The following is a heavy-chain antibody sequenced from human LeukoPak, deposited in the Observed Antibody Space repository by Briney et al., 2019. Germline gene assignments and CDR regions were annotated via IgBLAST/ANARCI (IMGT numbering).Heavy chain of an antibody. V-gene: IGHV1-2*02. Sequence: ASVKVSCKACGYTFTGYYMHWVRQAPGQGLEWMGWNNHNSGGTNYAQKFQGRVTMTRDTSISTAYMELSRLRSDDTAVYYCARTGTYYDFWSGLHFDYWGQGTLVTVSS. CDR1: GYTFTGYY. CDR2: NNHNSGGT. CDR3: ARTGTYYDFWSGLHFDY. J-gene: IGHJ4*02. D-gene: IGHD3-3*01.